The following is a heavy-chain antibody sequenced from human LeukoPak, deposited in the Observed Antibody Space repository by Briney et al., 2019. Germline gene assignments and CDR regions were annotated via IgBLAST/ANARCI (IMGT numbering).Heavy chain of an antibody. J-gene: IGHJ5*02. CDR3: ARDSSPWYYYDRSGSNGFDP. V-gene: IGHV3-30-3*01. D-gene: IGHD3-22*01. CDR2: IAYDGGNI. CDR1: GFTFSSYA. Sequence: GGSLRLSCAASGFTFSSYAIHWVRQAPGKGLEWVAVIAYDGGNIYYVDSVKGRFTISRDNSKNTLFLQMNSLRAEDTAVYYCARDSSPWYYYDRSGSNGFDPWGQGTLVTVSS.